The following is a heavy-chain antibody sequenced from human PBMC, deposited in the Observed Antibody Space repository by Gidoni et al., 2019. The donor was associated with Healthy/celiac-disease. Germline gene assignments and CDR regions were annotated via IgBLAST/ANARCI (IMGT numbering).Heavy chain of an antibody. V-gene: IGHV3-7*03. CDR2: IKQDGSEK. Sequence: EVQLVESGGGLVQPGGSLRLSCAASGFTFSNYWMSWVRQAPGKGLEWVANIKQDGSEKYYVDSLKGRFTISRDNAKNSLYLQMNSLRAEDTAVYYCARDFTTGDLDYWGQGTLVTVSS. CDR3: ARDFTTGDLDY. D-gene: IGHD7-27*01. J-gene: IGHJ4*02. CDR1: GFTFSNYW.